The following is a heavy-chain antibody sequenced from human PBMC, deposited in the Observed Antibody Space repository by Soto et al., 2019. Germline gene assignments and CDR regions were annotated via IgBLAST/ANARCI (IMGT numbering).Heavy chain of an antibody. CDR1: GYTFTSYG. V-gene: IGHV1-18*01. CDR3: ERVPRAYCGGDCYSAPWWFDP. CDR2: ISAYNGNT. D-gene: IGHD2-21*02. Sequence: ASVKVSCKASGYTFTSYGISWVRQAPGQGLEWMGWISAYNGNTNYAQKLQGRVTMTTNTSTSTAYMKLRSLRSNDTAVYYYERVPRAYCGGDCYSAPWWFDPWGQGTLVTVSS. J-gene: IGHJ5*02.